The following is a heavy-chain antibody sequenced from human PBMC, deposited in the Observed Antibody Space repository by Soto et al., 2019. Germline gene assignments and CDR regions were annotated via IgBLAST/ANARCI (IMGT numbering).Heavy chain of an antibody. CDR3: ASSGSGVSYYYYVMDV. V-gene: IGHV5-10-1*01. D-gene: IGHD3-10*01. CDR2: FDPSDSYT. J-gene: IGHJ6*02. CDR1: GYSFTSYW. Sequence: PGESLKISCTGSGYSFTSYWISWVRQMPGKGLEWMGRFDPSDSYTNYSPSFQGHVTISADKSISTAYLQWSSLKASDTAMYYCASSGSGVSYYYYVMDVWGQGTTDNGSS.